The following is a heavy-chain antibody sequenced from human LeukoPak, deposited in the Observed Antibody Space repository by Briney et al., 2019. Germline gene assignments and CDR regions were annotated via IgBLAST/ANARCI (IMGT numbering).Heavy chain of an antibody. Sequence: SETLSLTCTVPGGSISSYYWSWIRQPPGKGLEWIGYIYYSGSTNYNPSLKSRVTISVDTSKNQFSLKLSSVTAADTAVYYCASGYGDYVHWFDPWGQGTLVTVSS. CDR1: GGSISSYY. D-gene: IGHD4-17*01. V-gene: IGHV4-59*01. CDR2: IYYSGST. CDR3: ASGYGDYVHWFDP. J-gene: IGHJ5*02.